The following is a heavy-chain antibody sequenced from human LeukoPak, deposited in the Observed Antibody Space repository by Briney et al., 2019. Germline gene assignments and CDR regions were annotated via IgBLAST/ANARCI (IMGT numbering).Heavy chain of an antibody. V-gene: IGHV4-59*01. J-gene: IGHJ6*02. CDR2: IYYSGST. CDR1: GGSFNNYY. CDR3: ARDRITMVRGALRYYGMDV. D-gene: IGHD3-10*01. Sequence: SETLSLTCTVSGGSFNNYYWSWIRQPPGKGLEWIGYIYYSGSTNYNPSLKSRVTISVDTSKNQFSLRLNSVTAADTAVYYCARDRITMVRGALRYYGMDVWGQGTTVTVSS.